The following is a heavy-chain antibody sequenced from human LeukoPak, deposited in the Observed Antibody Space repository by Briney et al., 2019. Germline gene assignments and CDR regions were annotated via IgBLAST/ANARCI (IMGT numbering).Heavy chain of an antibody. V-gene: IGHV4-59*01. CDR2: INYSGST. Sequence: PSETLSLSCTVSSGSTSSYYWSWIRQPPGKGLEWIGYINYSGSTYNPSLKSRVTMSVDTSKNQFSLKLSSVTAADTAVYYCARVVYGDYAGDIYNWFDPWGQGTQVTVSS. J-gene: IGHJ5*02. D-gene: IGHD4-17*01. CDR3: ARVVYGDYAGDIYNWFDP. CDR1: SGSTSSYY.